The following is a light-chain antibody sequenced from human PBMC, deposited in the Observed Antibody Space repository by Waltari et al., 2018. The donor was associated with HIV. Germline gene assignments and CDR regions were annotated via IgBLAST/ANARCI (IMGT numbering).Light chain of an antibody. Sequence: DIVMTQSPDSLAASLGERATINCKSSQSVLYSSNNKNYLTWYQQKPGQPPKLLIYWAFTRESGVPDRFSGSGSGTDFTLTISSLQAEDVAVYYCQQFHSAPYTFGQGTKLEIK. V-gene: IGKV4-1*01. CDR1: QSVLYSSNNKNY. J-gene: IGKJ2*01. CDR3: QQFHSAPYT. CDR2: WAF.